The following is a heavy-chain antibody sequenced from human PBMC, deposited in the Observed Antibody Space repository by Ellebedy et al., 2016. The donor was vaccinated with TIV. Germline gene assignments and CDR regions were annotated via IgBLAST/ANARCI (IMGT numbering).Heavy chain of an antibody. Sequence: GSLRLSCSVSGGSISSSSYYWGWIRQPPGKGLEWIGEINHSGSTNYNPSLKSRVTISVDTSKNQFSLKLSSVTAADTAVYYCAIKAAGYFDYWGQGTLVTVSS. J-gene: IGHJ4*02. CDR3: AIKAAGYFDY. D-gene: IGHD6-13*01. CDR1: GGSISSSSYY. V-gene: IGHV4-39*07. CDR2: INHSGST.